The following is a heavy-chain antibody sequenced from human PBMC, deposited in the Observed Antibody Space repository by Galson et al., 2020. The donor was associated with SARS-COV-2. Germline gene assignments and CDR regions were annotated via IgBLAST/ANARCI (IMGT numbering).Heavy chain of an antibody. V-gene: IGHV1-2*06. J-gene: IGHJ4*02. Sequence: ASVKVSCKASGYTFTGCYIHWVRQAPGQGLEWMGRINPNTGDTNYAQKFQGRVTMTRDTSIYTAYMELSRLISDDTAVYYCARGSPQWDLLYWGQGTLVTVSS. CDR3: ARGSPQWDLLY. CDR1: GYTFTGCY. CDR2: INPNTGDT. D-gene: IGHD1-26*01.